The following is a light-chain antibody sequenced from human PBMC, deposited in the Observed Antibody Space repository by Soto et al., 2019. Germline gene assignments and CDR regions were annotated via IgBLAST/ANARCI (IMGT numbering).Light chain of an antibody. CDR1: SSNIGSNY. V-gene: IGLV1-47*01. J-gene: IGLJ3*02. Sequence: QSVLTQPHSASGTPGQRVTIYCSGSSSNIGSNYVYWYQQLPGTAPKLLINRNNQRPSGVPGRFSGSKSVTSASLAISGLRSEDEADYYCAAWDDSLSGWVFGGGTKVTVL. CDR2: RNN. CDR3: AAWDDSLSGWV.